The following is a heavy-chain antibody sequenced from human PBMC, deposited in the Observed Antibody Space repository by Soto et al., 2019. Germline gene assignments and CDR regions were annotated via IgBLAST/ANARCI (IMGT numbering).Heavy chain of an antibody. Sequence: QVQLVQSGAEVKKPGASVKVSCKASGYTFTSYGISWVRQAPGQGLEWMGWISAYNGNTNYAQKLQGRVTMTTDTSTSTANMERRSLRSGDTAVYYCARDSGFDYYVSGSSFSFDFWGQGTLVTVSS. CDR1: GYTFTSYG. V-gene: IGHV1-18*01. J-gene: IGHJ4*02. CDR2: ISAYNGNT. D-gene: IGHD3-10*01. CDR3: ARDSGFDYYVSGSSFSFDF.